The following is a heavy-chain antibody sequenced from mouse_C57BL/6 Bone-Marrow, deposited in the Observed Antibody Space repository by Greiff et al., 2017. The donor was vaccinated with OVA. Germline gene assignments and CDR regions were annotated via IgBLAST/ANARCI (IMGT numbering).Heavy chain of an antibody. Sequence: QVQLKESGAELVRPGASVTLSCKASGYTFTDYEMHWVQQTPVHGLEWIGAIAPETGGTAYNQKFKGKAILTADKSSSTAYMELRSLTSEDSAVYYCTGGYSNYYAMDYWGQGTSVTVSS. CDR2: IAPETGGT. CDR1: GYTFTDYE. CDR3: TGGYSNYYAMDY. D-gene: IGHD2-5*01. V-gene: IGHV1-15*01. J-gene: IGHJ4*01.